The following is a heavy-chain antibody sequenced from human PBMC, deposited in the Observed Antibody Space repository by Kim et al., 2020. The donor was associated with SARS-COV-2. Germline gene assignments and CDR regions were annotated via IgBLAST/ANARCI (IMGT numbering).Heavy chain of an antibody. CDR3: ARQQLANWFDP. D-gene: IGHD6-13*01. Sequence: SETLSLTCTVSGGSISSSGYYWGWIRQPPGKGLEWIGTLSYSGRTYYNPSLKSRVTISVDTYKNQFSLMLSSVTDTDTSVYYCARQQLANWFDPWGQGTL. V-gene: IGHV4-39*01. CDR1: GGSISSSGYY. CDR2: LSYSGRT. J-gene: IGHJ5*02.